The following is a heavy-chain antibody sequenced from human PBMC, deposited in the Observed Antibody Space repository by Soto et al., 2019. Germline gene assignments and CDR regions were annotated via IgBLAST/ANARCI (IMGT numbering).Heavy chain of an antibody. CDR3: ARASLGSDTYIQH. D-gene: IGHD3-16*01. J-gene: IGHJ1*01. Sequence: SPAVSRSDASRVGSECSSRWSWNSITQSPSRGLEWVGRTYYRHKGYNDYEISVKSRITINPDTSKNQFSLQLSSVIPEDTAVYYSARASLGSDTYIQH. V-gene: IGHV6-1*01. CDR1: VGSECSSRWS. CDR2: TYYRHKGYN.